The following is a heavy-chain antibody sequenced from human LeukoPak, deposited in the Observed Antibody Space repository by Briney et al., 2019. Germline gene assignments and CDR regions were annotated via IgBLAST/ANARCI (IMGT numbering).Heavy chain of an antibody. CDR2: ISAYNGNT. CDR3: ARDGGGDY. Sequence: ASVKVSCKTSGYTFTSYGISWVRQAPGQGLEWMGWISAYNGNTNYAQNLQGRVTMTTDTSTNTDYMELRSLKSDDTARFYCARDGGGDYWGQGTLVTVSS. CDR1: GYTFTSYG. D-gene: IGHD2-15*01. V-gene: IGHV1-18*01. J-gene: IGHJ4*02.